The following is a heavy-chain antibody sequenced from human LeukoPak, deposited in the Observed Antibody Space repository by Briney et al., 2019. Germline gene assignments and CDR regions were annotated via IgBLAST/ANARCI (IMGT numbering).Heavy chain of an antibody. Sequence: PSETLSLTCTVSGASTTIGAESYHWGWIRQPPGKGLEWIGTIYYTGISYYNPSLESRVTSSLDTSKNQFSLTLNSVTAADTAVYYCVRADYNGGNPGSFDIWGRGTMVTVSS. D-gene: IGHD2-8*01. V-gene: IGHV4-39*07. J-gene: IGHJ3*02. CDR3: VRADYNGGNPGSFDI. CDR2: IYYTGIS. CDR1: GASTTIGAESYH.